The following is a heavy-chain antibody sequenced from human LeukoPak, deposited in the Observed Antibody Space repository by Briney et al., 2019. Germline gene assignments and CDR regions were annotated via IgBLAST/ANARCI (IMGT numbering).Heavy chain of an antibody. D-gene: IGHD3-10*01. CDR1: GGSISSYY. V-gene: IGHV4-59*01. CDR2: IYYSGST. CDR3: ATVTRGYFDY. J-gene: IGHJ4*02. Sequence: SETLSLTCTVSGGSISSYYWSWIRQPPGKGLEWIGYIYYSGSTNYNPSLKSRVTISVDTSKNQFSLKLSSVTAADTAVYYCATVTRGYFDYWGQGTLVTVSS.